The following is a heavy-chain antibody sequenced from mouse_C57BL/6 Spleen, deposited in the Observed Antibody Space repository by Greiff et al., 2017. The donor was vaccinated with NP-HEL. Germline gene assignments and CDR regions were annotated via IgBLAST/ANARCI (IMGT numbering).Heavy chain of an antibody. CDR2: ILPGSGST. CDR3: AMGTTVPAWFAY. Sequence: VQLQQSGAELMKPGASVKLSCKATGYTFTGYWIEWVKQRPGHGLEWIGEILPGSGSTTYNEKFKGKATLTADTSSNTAYMQLSSLTTEDSAIYYCAMGTTVPAWFAYWGQGTLVTVSA. J-gene: IGHJ3*01. V-gene: IGHV1-9*01. CDR1: GYTFTGYW. D-gene: IGHD1-1*01.